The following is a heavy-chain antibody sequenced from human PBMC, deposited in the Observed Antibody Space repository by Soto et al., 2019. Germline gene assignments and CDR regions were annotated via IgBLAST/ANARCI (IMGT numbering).Heavy chain of an antibody. V-gene: IGHV3-66*01. CDR2: INSGGTT. CDR3: VIENYYYGMEV. CDR1: GFDASVNY. Sequence: EVRLGESGGTLVQPGGSLRLSCAAAGFDASVNYMTWVRQVPGKGLEWVSAINSGGTTFDADSVKDRFTISRDDSKNTLFLQMNSLTVEDTAMYYCVIENYYYGMEVWGTGTAVTVPS. J-gene: IGHJ6*04.